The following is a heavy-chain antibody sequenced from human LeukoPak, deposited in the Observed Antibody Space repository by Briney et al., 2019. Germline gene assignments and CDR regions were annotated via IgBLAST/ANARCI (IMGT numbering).Heavy chain of an antibody. V-gene: IGHV4-31*03. J-gene: IGHJ4*02. D-gene: IGHD2-8*01. Sequence: SETLSLTCTVSGGSISSGGYYWSWIRQHPGKGLEWIGYIYYSGSTYYNPSLKSRVTISVDTSKNQFSLKLSSVTAADTAVYYCARGGILRDPIFDYWGQGTLVTVSS. CDR1: GGSISSGGYY. CDR2: IYYSGST. CDR3: ARGGILRDPIFDY.